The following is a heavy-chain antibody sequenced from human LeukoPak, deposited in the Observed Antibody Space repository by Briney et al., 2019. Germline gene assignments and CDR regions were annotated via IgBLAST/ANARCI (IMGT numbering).Heavy chain of an antibody. J-gene: IGHJ6*03. CDR1: GFTFSNYW. Sequence: PGGSLRLSCAASGFTFSNYWMGWVRQAPGKGLEWVANIKQDGSEKYYVDFVKGRFTISRDNTKSSLYLQMNSLRDEDTAVYYCARDIGDCSSLSCHNQYYYMDVWGKGTTVTVTS. D-gene: IGHD2-15*01. V-gene: IGHV3-7*01. CDR2: IKQDGSEK. CDR3: ARDIGDCSSLSCHNQYYYMDV.